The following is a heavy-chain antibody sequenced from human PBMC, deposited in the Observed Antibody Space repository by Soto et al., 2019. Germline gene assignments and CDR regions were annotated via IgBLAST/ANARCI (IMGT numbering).Heavy chain of an antibody. Sequence: QVQLVESGGGVVQPGRSLRLSCVASGFPFSTYGMHWVRQAPGKGLEWVAMIWNDGSNKYYTDSMKDRFTISRDNSRNTLYLKMNSLRDDDSAVYDCATEVNDMRAFHLWGQGTMVPFSS. J-gene: IGHJ3*01. D-gene: IGHD1-1*01. CDR1: GFPFSTYG. V-gene: IGHV3-33*03. CDR3: ATEVNDMRAFHL. CDR2: IWNDGSNK.